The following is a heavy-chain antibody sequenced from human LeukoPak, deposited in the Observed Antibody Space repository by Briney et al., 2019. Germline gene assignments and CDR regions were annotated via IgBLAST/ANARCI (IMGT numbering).Heavy chain of an antibody. V-gene: IGHV4-39*01. CDR1: GGSISSSSYY. D-gene: IGHD3-22*01. Sequence: PSETLSLTCTVSGGSISSSSYYWGWIRQPPGKGLEWIGSIYYSGSTYYNPSLKSRVTISVDTSKNQFSLKLSSVTAADTAVYYCARHADSSGYNNWFDPRGQGTLVTVSS. CDR3: ARHADSSGYNNWFDP. J-gene: IGHJ5*02. CDR2: IYYSGST.